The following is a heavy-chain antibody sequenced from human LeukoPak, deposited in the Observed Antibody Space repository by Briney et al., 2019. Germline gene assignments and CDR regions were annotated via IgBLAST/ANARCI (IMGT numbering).Heavy chain of an antibody. CDR1: GFTFSNYA. V-gene: IGHV3-30*04. J-gene: IGHJ4*02. CDR2: ISYDGSNK. Sequence: GGSLRLSCAASGFTFSNYAMHWVRQAPGKGLEWVAVISYDGSNKYYADSVQGRFTISRDNSKNTLYLQMNSLSSEDTAVYYCASSAVTTEDTVDCWGQGTLVTVSS. D-gene: IGHD4-17*01. CDR3: ASSAVTTEDTVDC.